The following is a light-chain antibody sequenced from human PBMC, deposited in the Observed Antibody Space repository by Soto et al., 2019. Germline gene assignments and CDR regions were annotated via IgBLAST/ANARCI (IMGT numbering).Light chain of an antibody. CDR1: QSVSSSY. CDR3: QQYGSSPLWT. Sequence: EIVLTQSPGTLSLSPGERATLYCSASQSVSSSYLAWYQQRPGQAPRLLIYGASSRATGIPDRFSGSGSGTDFTLTISRLEPEDFAVYYCQQYGSSPLWTFGQGTKVDIK. J-gene: IGKJ1*01. V-gene: IGKV3-20*01. CDR2: GAS.